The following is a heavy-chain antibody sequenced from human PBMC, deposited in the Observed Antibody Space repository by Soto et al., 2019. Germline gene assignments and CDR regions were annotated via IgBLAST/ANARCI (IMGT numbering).Heavy chain of an antibody. CDR3: ATPKEDYYYGMDV. CDR1: GGTFSSYA. V-gene: IGHV1-69*13. CDR2: IIPIFGTA. J-gene: IGHJ6*02. Sequence: ASVKVSCKASGGTFSSYAISWVRQAPGQGLEWMGGIIPIFGTANYAQKFQGRVTITADESTSTAYMELSSLRSEDTAVYYCATPKEDYYYGMDVWGQGTTVTVSS.